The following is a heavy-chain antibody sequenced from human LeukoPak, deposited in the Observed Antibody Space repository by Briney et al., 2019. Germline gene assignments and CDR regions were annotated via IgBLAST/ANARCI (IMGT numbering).Heavy chain of an antibody. CDR3: AGSTPGDTAMAAPDY. Sequence: ASVKVSCKASGYTFTSYGISWVRQAPGQGLEWMGWISAYNGNTNYAQKLQGRVTMTTDTSTSTAYMELRSLRSDDTAVYYCAGSTPGDTAMAAPDYWGQGTLVTVSS. CDR2: ISAYNGNT. CDR1: GYTFTSYG. D-gene: IGHD5-18*01. V-gene: IGHV1-18*04. J-gene: IGHJ4*02.